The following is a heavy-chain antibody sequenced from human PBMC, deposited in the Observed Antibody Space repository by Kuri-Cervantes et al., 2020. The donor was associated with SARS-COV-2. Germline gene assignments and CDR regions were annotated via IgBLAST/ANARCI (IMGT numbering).Heavy chain of an antibody. V-gene: IGHV4-39*01. J-gene: IGHJ4*01. CDR3: ARRPGENSSSIARGPFDY. Sequence: SQTLSLTCAVYGGSFSGYYWGWIRQPPGKGLEWIGSIYYSGSTYYNPSLKSRVTISVDTSKNQFSLKLSSVTAADTAVYYCARRPGENSSSIARGPFDYWGHGTLVTVSS. CDR1: GGSFSGYY. D-gene: IGHD6-6*01. CDR2: IYYSGST.